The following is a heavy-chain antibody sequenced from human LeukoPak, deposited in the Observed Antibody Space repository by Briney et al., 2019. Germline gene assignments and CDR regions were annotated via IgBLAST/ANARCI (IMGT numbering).Heavy chain of an antibody. CDR3: ASGGWLEY. D-gene: IGHD3-16*01. CDR2: IKQDGSEK. V-gene: IGHV3-7*01. Sequence: GGSLRLSCAASGFTVSSYWMSWVRQAPGKGLEWVANIKQDGSEKYYVDSVKGRFTISRDNAKNSVYLQMNSLRAEDTAVYYCASGGWLEYWGQGTLVTVSS. CDR1: GFTVSSYW. J-gene: IGHJ4*02.